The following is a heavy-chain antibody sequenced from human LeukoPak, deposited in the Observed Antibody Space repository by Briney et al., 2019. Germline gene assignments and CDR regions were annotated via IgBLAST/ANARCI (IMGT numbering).Heavy chain of an antibody. CDR3: ARDTLYGDYAAGMDV. D-gene: IGHD4-17*01. Sequence: ASVKVSCKASGYTFTGYYMHWLRQAPGQGLEGMGRINPNSGGTNYAQKFQGRVTMTRDTSISTAYMELSRLRSDDTAVYYCARDTLYGDYAAGMDVWGQGTTVTVSS. V-gene: IGHV1-2*06. J-gene: IGHJ6*02. CDR1: GYTFTGYY. CDR2: INPNSGGT.